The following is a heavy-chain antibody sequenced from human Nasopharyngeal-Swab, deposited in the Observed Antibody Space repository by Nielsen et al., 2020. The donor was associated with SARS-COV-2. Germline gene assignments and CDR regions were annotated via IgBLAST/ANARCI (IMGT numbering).Heavy chain of an antibody. CDR2: INAGNGNT. CDR1: GYTFTSYA. D-gene: IGHD6-25*01. CDR3: AMEASGDGMDV. Sequence: ASVKVSCKASGYTFTSYAMHWVRQAPGQRLEWLGWINAGNGNTKYSQKFQGRVTITRDTSASTAYMELSSLRSEDTAVYYCAMEASGDGMDVWGQGTTVTVSS. J-gene: IGHJ6*02. V-gene: IGHV1-3*01.